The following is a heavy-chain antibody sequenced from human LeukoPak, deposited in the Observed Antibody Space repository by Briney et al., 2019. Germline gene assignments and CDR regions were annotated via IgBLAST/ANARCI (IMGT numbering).Heavy chain of an antibody. Sequence: SETLSLTCAVSGGSISSSNWWSWVRQAPGKGLEWIGEIYQSESATYNPSLKSRVTISGDKSKDQFSLKLSSVTAADTAVYYCARDQDVVVPNGDAFDIWGQGTMVTVSS. V-gene: IGHV4-4*02. J-gene: IGHJ3*02. CDR2: IYQSESA. CDR3: ARDQDVVVPNGDAFDI. CDR1: GGSISSSNW. D-gene: IGHD2-2*01.